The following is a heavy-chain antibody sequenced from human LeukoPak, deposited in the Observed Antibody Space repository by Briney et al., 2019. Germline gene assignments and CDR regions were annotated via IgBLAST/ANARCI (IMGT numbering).Heavy chain of an antibody. D-gene: IGHD3-22*01. CDR2: ISYDGSNK. Sequence: GGSLRLSCAASGFTFSSYGMHWVRQAPGKGLEWVAVISYDGSNKYYADSVKGRFTISRDNSKNTLYLQMNSLRAEDTAVYYCAKALHYYDSSTLDYWGQGTLVTVSS. CDR1: GFTFSSYG. CDR3: AKALHYYDSSTLDY. V-gene: IGHV3-30*18. J-gene: IGHJ4*02.